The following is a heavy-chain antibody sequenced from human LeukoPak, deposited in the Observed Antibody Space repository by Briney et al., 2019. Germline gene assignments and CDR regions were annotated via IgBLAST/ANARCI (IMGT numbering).Heavy chain of an antibody. J-gene: IGHJ4*02. Sequence: PGGSLRLSCAASGFTFSNYAMSWVRQAPGKGLEWVSGISWNSGSIGYADSVKGRFTISRDNAKNSLYLQMNSLRAEDTALYYCAAGGWNYWAPFDYWGQGTLVTVSS. CDR2: ISWNSGSI. V-gene: IGHV3-9*01. CDR1: GFTFSNYA. CDR3: AAGGWNYWAPFDY. D-gene: IGHD1-7*01.